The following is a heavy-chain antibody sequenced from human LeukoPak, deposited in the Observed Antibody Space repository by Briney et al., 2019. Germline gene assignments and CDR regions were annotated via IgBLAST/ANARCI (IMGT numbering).Heavy chain of an antibody. CDR2: IYSGGST. Sequence: GGSLRLSCAASGFAVSSSFMSWVRQAPGKGLEGVSVIYSGGSTYYADSVKGRFTISRDNSKNTLYLQMNSLRADDTAVYYCVRDGVDYSFEYWGQGTLGTVSS. D-gene: IGHD4-11*01. CDR1: GFAVSSSF. V-gene: IGHV3-53*01. J-gene: IGHJ4*02. CDR3: VRDGVDYSFEY.